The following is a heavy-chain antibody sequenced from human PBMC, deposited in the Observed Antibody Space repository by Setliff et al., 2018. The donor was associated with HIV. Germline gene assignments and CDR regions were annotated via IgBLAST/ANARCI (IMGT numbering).Heavy chain of an antibody. Sequence: GGSLRLSCRTSGFTFDDHAMSWVRQAPGKGLEWLGLIRSRVYGGTPEYAASVKGRFSISRDDSKSIAYLQMNSLKTDDTAVYYCTRDRPDYDFWSGYTFDYWGQGTQVTVSS. D-gene: IGHD3-3*01. CDR1: GFTFDDHA. CDR3: TRDRPDYDFWSGYTFDY. J-gene: IGHJ4*02. CDR2: IRSRVYGGTP. V-gene: IGHV3-49*04.